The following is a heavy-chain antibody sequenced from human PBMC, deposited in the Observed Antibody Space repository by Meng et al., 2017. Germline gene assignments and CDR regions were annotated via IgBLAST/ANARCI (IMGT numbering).Heavy chain of an antibody. CDR1: GGSISSSSYY. Sequence: SETLSLTCTVSGGSISSSSYYWGWIRQPPGKGLEWIGSIYYSGSTYYNPSLKSLVTISVDTSKNQFSLKLSSVTAADTAVYYCARVAVGYFDRAPYYFDYWGQGTLVTVSS. D-gene: IGHD3-9*01. J-gene: IGHJ4*02. V-gene: IGHV4-39*07. CDR2: IYYSGST. CDR3: ARVAVGYFDRAPYYFDY.